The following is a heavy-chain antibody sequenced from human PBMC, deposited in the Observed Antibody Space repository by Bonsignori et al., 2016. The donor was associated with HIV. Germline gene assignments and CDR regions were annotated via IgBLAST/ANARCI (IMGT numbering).Heavy chain of an antibody. CDR2: IRSKANSYAT. J-gene: IGHJ6*03. Sequence: VRQMPGKGLEWVGRIRSKANSYATAYAASVKGRFTISRDDSKNTAYLQMNSLKTEDTAVYYCTRHTPGGIVVVPAAPAGYYYMDVWGKGTTVTVSS. V-gene: IGHV3-73*01. D-gene: IGHD2-2*01. CDR3: TRHTPGGIVVVPAAPAGYYYMDV.